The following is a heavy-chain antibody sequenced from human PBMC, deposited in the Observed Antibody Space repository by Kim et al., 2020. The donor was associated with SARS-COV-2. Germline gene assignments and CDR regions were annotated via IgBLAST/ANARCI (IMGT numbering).Heavy chain of an antibody. Sequence: SQTLSLTCAISGDTVSSNLVTWNWIRQSPSRGLEWLGRTYYRSKWCHDYAVSVNSRITVDPDTSKNHFSLQLNSVTPEDTAVYYCARGRSGSYDYWGQGTLVTVSS. D-gene: IGHD1-26*01. V-gene: IGHV6-1*01. J-gene: IGHJ4*02. CDR3: ARGRSGSYDY. CDR1: GDTVSSNLVT. CDR2: TYYRSKWCH.